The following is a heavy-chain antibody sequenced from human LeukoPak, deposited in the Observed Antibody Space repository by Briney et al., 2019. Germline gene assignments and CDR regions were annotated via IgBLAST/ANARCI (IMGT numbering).Heavy chain of an antibody. V-gene: IGHV4-30-4*01. CDR1: GGPISSGDYY. CDR2: IYYSGST. Sequence: SQTLSLTCTVSGGPISSGDYYWSWIRQPPGKGLEWIGYIYYSGSTYYNPSLKSRVTISVDTSKNQFSLKLSSVTVADTAVYYCAREITGYASGLNWFAPWGQGTLVTVSS. J-gene: IGHJ5*02. CDR3: AREITGYASGLNWFAP. D-gene: IGHD3-16*01.